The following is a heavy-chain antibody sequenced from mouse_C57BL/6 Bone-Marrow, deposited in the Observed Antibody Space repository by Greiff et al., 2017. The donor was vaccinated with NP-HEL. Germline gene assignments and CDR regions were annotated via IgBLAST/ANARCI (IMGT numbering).Heavy chain of an antibody. CDR2: IYPGDGDT. V-gene: IGHV1-80*01. J-gene: IGHJ3*01. Sequence: VQLQQSGAELVKPGASVKISCKASGYEFSNYWMNWVKQRPGKGLEWIGQIYPGDGDTNYNGKFKDKATLTADKSSSTAYLRLSRLTSDDSAVYFCARGAYWGQGTRVTVSA. CDR3: ARGAY. CDR1: GYEFSNYW.